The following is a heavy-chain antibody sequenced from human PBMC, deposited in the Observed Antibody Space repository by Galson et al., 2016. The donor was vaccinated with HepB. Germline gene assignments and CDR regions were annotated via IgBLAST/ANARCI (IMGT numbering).Heavy chain of an antibody. CDR2: ISFDGSKK. D-gene: IGHD3-10*01. V-gene: IGHV3-30*04. CDR1: GFTFSSYA. J-gene: IGHJ4*02. Sequence: SLRLSCAASGFTFSSYAMHWVRQAPGKGLEWVTVISFDGSKKYYADSVRGRFTISRDNSKNTLHLQMNSLRAEDTAVYYCARPYHFGSGNQYKMVPPLLWTWAYWGQGALVTASS. CDR3: ARPYHFGSGNQYKMVPPLLWTWAY.